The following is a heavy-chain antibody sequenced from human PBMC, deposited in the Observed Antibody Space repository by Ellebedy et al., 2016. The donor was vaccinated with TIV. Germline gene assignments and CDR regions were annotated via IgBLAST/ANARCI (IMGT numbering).Heavy chain of an antibody. D-gene: IGHD3-10*01. Sequence: GESLKISCVASGFTFSGYAMSWVRQAPGKGLEWVAGVNGGGLVIAYADSVKGRFTISRDNSKNTLDLQMNSLRAEDTAIYYCASSRYHYYVGNTVFAYWGRGTLVTVSS. CDR3: ASSRYHYYVGNTVFAY. CDR1: GFTFSGYA. V-gene: IGHV3-23*01. J-gene: IGHJ4*02. CDR2: VNGGGLVI.